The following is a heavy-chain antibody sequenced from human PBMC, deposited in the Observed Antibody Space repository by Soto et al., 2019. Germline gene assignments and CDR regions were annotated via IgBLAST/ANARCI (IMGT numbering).Heavy chain of an antibody. Sequence: ASVKVSCKASGYTFTTYGISWVRQAPGQGLEWMGWISAYNGNTNYAQKLQGRVTMTTDTSTSTAYMELRSLRSDDTAVYYCARGSIAVAEWYFDLWGRGTLVTVSS. CDR2: ISAYNGNT. V-gene: IGHV1-18*01. CDR3: ARGSIAVAEWYFDL. D-gene: IGHD6-19*01. J-gene: IGHJ2*01. CDR1: GYTFTTYG.